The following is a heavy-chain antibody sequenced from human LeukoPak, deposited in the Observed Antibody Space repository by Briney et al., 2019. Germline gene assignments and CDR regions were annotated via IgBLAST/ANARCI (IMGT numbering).Heavy chain of an antibody. D-gene: IGHD2-15*01. J-gene: IGHJ4*02. CDR1: GLASSSYT. CDR2: ISSSSSAI. Sequence: PGGSPRLSCAASGLASSSYTMHWVRQAPGKGLEWVSYISSSSSAIYYADSVKGRFTISRDNAKSSLYLQMNSLRAEDTAVYYCARGPCSGGSCRYYFDYWGQGTLVTVSS. V-gene: IGHV3-48*01. CDR3: ARGPCSGGSCRYYFDY.